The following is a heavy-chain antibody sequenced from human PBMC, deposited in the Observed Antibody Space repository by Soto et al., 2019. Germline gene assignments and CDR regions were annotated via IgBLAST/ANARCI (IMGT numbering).Heavy chain of an antibody. J-gene: IGHJ6*02. CDR2: IYHSGST. V-gene: IGHV4-4*02. CDR1: GVFISSRNW. CDR3: ARMGATTDYYYGMDV. Sequence: SETLSLSCTVSGVFISSRNWCSWVRQPPGKGLEWIGEIYHSGSTNYNPSLKSRVTISVDKSKNQFSLKLSSVTAADTAVYYCARMGATTDYYYGMDVWGQGTTVT. D-gene: IGHD1-26*01.